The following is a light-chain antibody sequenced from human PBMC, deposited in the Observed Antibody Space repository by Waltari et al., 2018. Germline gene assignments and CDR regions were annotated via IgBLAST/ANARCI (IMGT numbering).Light chain of an antibody. J-gene: IGLJ1*01. CDR2: EVS. CDR3: SSYTSSSTLYV. V-gene: IGLV2-14*01. Sequence: QSALTQPASVSGSPGQSITISCTGTSSDVGGYNYVSWYQHHPGKAPKLMISEVSNRPSGVSNRFSGSKSGNTASLTISGLQAEDEADYYCSSYTSSSTLYVFGTGTKVTVL. CDR1: SSDVGGYNY.